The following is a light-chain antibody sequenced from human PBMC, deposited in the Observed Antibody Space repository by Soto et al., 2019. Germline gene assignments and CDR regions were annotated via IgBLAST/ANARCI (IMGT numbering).Light chain of an antibody. J-gene: IGKJ4*01. V-gene: IGKV3-11*01. CDR1: QSVSSY. CDR2: DAS. CDR3: QQRSNWLT. Sequence: EMVLTQSAATLSLSTGERATLSCRASQSVSSYLAWYQQKPGQAPRLLIYDASNRATGIPARFSGSGSGTDFTLTIGSLEPEDFAVYYCQQRSNWLTLGGGTKVDSK.